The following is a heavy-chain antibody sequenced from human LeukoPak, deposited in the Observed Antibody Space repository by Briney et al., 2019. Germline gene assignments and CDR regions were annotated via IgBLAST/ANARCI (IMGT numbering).Heavy chain of an antibody. D-gene: IGHD3-10*01. V-gene: IGHV4-30-4*08. CDR3: ARASSIGRGRNWFDP. CDR1: GGSINSYY. CDR2: IYYSGST. J-gene: IGHJ5*02. Sequence: SGTLSLTXTVSGGSINSYYWSWIRQPPGKGLEWIGYIYYSGSTYYNPSLKSRVTISVDTSKNQFSLKLSSVTAADTAVYYCARASSIGRGRNWFDPWGQGTLVTVSS.